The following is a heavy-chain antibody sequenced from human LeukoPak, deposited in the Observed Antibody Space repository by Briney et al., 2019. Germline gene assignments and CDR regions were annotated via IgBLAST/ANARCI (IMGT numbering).Heavy chain of an antibody. CDR1: GYTFTGYY. CDR2: INTNTGNP. Sequence: GASVTVSCKASGYTFTGYYMHWVRQAPGQGLEWMGWINTNTGNPTYAQGFTGRFVFSLDTSVSTAYLQISSLKAEDTAVYYCARAYPPKYSSGWFDYWGQGTLVTVSS. J-gene: IGHJ4*02. V-gene: IGHV7-4-1*02. D-gene: IGHD6-19*01. CDR3: ARAYPPKYSSGWFDY.